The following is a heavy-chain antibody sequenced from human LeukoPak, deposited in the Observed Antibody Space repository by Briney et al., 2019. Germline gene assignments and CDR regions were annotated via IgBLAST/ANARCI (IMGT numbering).Heavy chain of an antibody. CDR1: GFTFSSYA. D-gene: IGHD6-19*01. CDR2: ISGSGGST. V-gene: IGHV3-23*01. Sequence: GGSLRLSCAASGFTFSSYAMSWVCQAPGKGLEWVSAISGSGGSTYYADSVKGRFTISRDNSKNTLYLQMNSLRAEDTAVYYCAKDLRQWLVHGNWFDPWGQGTLVTVSS. CDR3: AKDLRQWLVHGNWFDP. J-gene: IGHJ5*02.